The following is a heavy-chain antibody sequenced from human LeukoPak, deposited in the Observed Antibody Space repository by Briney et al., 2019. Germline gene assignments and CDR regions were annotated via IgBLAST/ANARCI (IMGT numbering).Heavy chain of an antibody. V-gene: IGHV4-30-2*01. CDR3: ARGHYCSSTSCYSPTNWFDP. D-gene: IGHD2-2*02. Sequence: SETLSLTCAVSGGSISSGGYSWSWIRRPPGKGLEWIGYIYHSGSTYYNPSLKSRVTISVDRSKNQFSLKLSSVTAADTAVYYCARGHYCSSTSCYSPTNWFDPWGQGTLVTVSS. CDR1: GGSISSGGYS. CDR2: IYHSGST. J-gene: IGHJ5*02.